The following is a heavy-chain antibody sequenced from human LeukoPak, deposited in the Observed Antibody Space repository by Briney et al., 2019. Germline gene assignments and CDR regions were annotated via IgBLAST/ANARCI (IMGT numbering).Heavy chain of an antibody. CDR2: ISYDGSNK. V-gene: IGHV3-30*04. J-gene: IGHJ4*02. Sequence: GGSLRLSCAASGFTFSSYAMHWARQAPAKGLEWGAVISYDGSNKYYADSVKGRFTISRDNSKNTLYLQMNSLRAEDTAVYYCAAGGGYSAWDYFDYWGQGTLVTVSS. CDR1: GFTFSSYA. CDR3: AAGGGYSAWDYFDY. D-gene: IGHD5-18*01.